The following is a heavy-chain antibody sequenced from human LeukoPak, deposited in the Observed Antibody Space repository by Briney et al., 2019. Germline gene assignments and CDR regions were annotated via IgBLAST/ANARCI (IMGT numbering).Heavy chain of an antibody. CDR2: INPNSGGT. Sequence: ASVKVSCKASGYTFTGYYMHRVRQAPGQGLEWMGWINPNSGGTNYAQKFQGRVTMTRDTSISTAYMELSRLRSDDTAVYYCAREPYGSGNPGGYWGQRTLVTVSS. V-gene: IGHV1-2*02. J-gene: IGHJ4*02. CDR3: AREPYGSGNPGGY. D-gene: IGHD3-10*01. CDR1: GYTFTGYY.